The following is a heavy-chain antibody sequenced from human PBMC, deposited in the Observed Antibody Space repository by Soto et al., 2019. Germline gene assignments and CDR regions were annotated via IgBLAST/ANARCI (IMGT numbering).Heavy chain of an antibody. CDR2: INAGNGNT. V-gene: IGHV1-3*01. D-gene: IGHD3-3*01. J-gene: IGHJ4*02. CDR3: AREPYYDFWSGPFDY. CDR1: GYTFTSYA. Sequence: QVQLVQSGAEVKKPGASVKVSCKASGYTFTSYAMHWVRQAPGQRLEWMGWINAGNGNTKYSQKFQGRVTITRDTSASTAYMALSSLRSEDTAVYYCAREPYYDFWSGPFDYWGQGTLVTVSS.